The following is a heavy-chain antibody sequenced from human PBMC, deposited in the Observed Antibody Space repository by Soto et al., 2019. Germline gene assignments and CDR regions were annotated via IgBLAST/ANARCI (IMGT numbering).Heavy chain of an antibody. CDR3: ASEYYYDSSGYYGTAYYYGMDV. J-gene: IGHJ6*02. Sequence: GESLKISCNGSGYSFTSYCISLVLQMPGKGLDWMWRIDPSDSYTNYSPSFQGHVTISADKSISTAYLQWSSLKASDTAMYYCASEYYYDSSGYYGTAYYYGMDVWGQGTTVTVSS. V-gene: IGHV5-10-1*01. D-gene: IGHD3-22*01. CDR1: GYSFTSYC. CDR2: IDPSDSYT.